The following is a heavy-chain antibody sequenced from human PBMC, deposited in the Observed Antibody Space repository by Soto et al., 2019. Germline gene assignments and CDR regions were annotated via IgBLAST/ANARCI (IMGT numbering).Heavy chain of an antibody. CDR1: GGSISSDSFY. V-gene: IGHV4-39*01. J-gene: IGHJ6*02. CDR2: IYYSGDT. D-gene: IGHD2-15*01. CDR3: ARNQPXRYCSGGTCRPDYGMDV. Sequence: PSETLSLTCTVSGGSISSDSFYWAWIRQPPGKGLEWIGIIYYSGDTYYNPSLAGRLTMSVDTSNQFSLTLRSVTAADTALYYCARNQPXRYCSGGTCRPDYGMDVWGQGTTVTVSS.